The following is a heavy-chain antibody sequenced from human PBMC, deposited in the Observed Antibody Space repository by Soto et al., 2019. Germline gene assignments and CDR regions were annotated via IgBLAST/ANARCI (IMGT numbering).Heavy chain of an antibody. CDR3: ARDNGYATPLDY. Sequence: EVQLVESGGGLVQPGGSLRLSCAASGFTFGSHWMRWVRQAPGKGLEWVANVKQDGVEKYYVDSVKGRFTISRDNAKNSLYLQMNSLRAEDTAVYYCARDNGYATPLDYWGQGTLVTVSS. V-gene: IGHV3-7*01. CDR2: VKQDGVEK. D-gene: IGHD2-8*01. J-gene: IGHJ4*02. CDR1: GFTFGSHW.